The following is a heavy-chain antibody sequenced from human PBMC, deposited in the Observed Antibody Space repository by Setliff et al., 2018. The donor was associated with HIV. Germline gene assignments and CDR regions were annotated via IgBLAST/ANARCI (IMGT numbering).Heavy chain of an antibody. CDR3: ATRPRIAARPFDY. V-gene: IGHV4-31*03. CDR1: GVSVGSGDYY. Sequence: SETLSLTCSVSGVSVGSGDYYWHWIRQHPEKTLEWIGYIFHSGDTYYNPSLKSRISMSVDTSKNQFSLELTSLTAADTAVYYCATRPRIAARPFDYWGQGMLVTV. J-gene: IGHJ4*02. CDR2: IFHSGDT. D-gene: IGHD6-6*01.